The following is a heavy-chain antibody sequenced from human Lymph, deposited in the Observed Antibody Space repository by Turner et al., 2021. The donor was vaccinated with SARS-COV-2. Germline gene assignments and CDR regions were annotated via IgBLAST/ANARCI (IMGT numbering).Heavy chain of an antibody. CDR2: ISYDGSNK. CDR3: ARDSSGSGTLDY. CDR1: GLTFNNYT. D-gene: IGHD3-10*01. Sequence: VQLVECGGGVLQPGRSLRRHCAASGLTFNNYTMHWVGQDPGKGLEWVAVISYDGSNKYYADSVKGRFTISRDNSKNTLYLQMNSLRAEDTAVYYCARDSSGSGTLDYWGQGTLVTVSS. J-gene: IGHJ4*02. V-gene: IGHV3-30-3*01.